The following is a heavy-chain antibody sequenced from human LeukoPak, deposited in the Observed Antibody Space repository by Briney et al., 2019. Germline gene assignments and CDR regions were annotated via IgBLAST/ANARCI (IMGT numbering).Heavy chain of an antibody. J-gene: IGHJ4*02. CDR1: GGSISSYY. CDR2: IYYSGST. D-gene: IGHD3-22*01. CDR3: ARLTYYYDSSGAPVY. V-gene: IGHV4-59*12. Sequence: SETLSLTCTVSGGSISSYYWSWIRQPPGKGLEWIGFIYYSGSTNYNPSLKSRVTISVDKSKNQFSLQLSSVTAADTAIYYCARLTYYYDSSGAPVYWGQGTLVTVSS.